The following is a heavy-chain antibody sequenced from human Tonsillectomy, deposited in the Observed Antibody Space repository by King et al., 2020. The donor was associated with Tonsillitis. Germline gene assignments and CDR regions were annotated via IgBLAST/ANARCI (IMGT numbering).Heavy chain of an antibody. CDR2: IWYDGSNK. CDR1: GFTFSSYG. Sequence: VQLVESGGGVVQPGRSLRLSCAASGFTFSSYGMHWVRQAPGKGLECVALIWYDGSNKYYADSVKGRFTISRDTSKNTLYLQMNSLRAEETAVYYCARETPYYYDNSGYYPGYFDLWGRGTLVTVSS. CDR3: ARETPYYYDNSGYYPGYFDL. D-gene: IGHD3-22*01. J-gene: IGHJ2*01. V-gene: IGHV3-33*08.